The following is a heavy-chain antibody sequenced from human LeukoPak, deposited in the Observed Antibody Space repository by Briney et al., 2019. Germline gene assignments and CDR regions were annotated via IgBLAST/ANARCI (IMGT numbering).Heavy chain of an antibody. Sequence: SETLSLTCTVSGGSISSYYWSWTRQPPGKGLEWIGYIYYSGSTNYNPSLKSRVTISVDTSKNQFSLKLSSVTAADTAVYYCARASRRGKSIAALHGGFDPWGQRTLVTVSS. CDR3: ARASRRGKSIAALHGGFDP. CDR2: IYYSGST. J-gene: IGHJ5*02. D-gene: IGHD6-6*01. V-gene: IGHV4-59*01. CDR1: GGSISSYY.